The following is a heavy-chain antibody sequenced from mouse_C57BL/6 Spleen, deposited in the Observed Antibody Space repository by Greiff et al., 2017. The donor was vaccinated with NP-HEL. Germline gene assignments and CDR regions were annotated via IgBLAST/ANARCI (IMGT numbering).Heavy chain of an antibody. CDR2: IHPSDSDT. Sequence: QVQLKQPGAELVKPGASVKVSCKASGYTFTSYWMHWVKQRPGQGLEWIGRIHPSDSDTNYNQKFKGKATLTVDKSSSTAYMQLSSLTSEDSAVYYCAIELLRSPFDYWGQGTTLTVSS. V-gene: IGHV1-74*01. CDR1: GYTFTSYW. CDR3: AIELLRSPFDY. D-gene: IGHD1-1*01. J-gene: IGHJ2*01.